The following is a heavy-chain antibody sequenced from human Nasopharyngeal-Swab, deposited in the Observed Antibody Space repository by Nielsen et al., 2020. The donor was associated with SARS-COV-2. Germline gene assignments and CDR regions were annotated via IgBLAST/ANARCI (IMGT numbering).Heavy chain of an antibody. Sequence: SETLSLTCTVSGGSISSSGYYWGWIRQPPGKGLEWIGSIYYSGSTYYNPSLKSRVTISVDTSKNQFSLKLSSVTAADTAVYYCARDSLTHSGYYLDYWGQGTLVTVSS. CDR2: IYYSGST. CDR1: GGSISSSGYY. J-gene: IGHJ4*02. D-gene: IGHD3-22*01. CDR3: ARDSLTHSGYYLDY. V-gene: IGHV4-39*07.